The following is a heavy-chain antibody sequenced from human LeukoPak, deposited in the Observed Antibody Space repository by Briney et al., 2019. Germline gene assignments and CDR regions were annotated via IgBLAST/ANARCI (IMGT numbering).Heavy chain of an antibody. CDR2: IYHSGST. CDR1: GGSISSGGYY. CDR3: ARDPKSAVAADWFDP. V-gene: IGHV4-30-2*01. Sequence: PSQTLSLTCTVSGGSISSGGYYWSWIRQPPGKGLEWIGYIYHSGSTYYNPSLKSRVTISVDRSKNQFSLKLSSVTAADTAVYYCARDPKSAVAADWFDPWGQGTLVTVSS. J-gene: IGHJ5*01. D-gene: IGHD6-19*01.